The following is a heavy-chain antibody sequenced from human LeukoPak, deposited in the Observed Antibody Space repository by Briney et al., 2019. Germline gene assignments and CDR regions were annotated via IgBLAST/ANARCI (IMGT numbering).Heavy chain of an antibody. CDR3: TRDYGVLFDY. CDR2: IRSKANSYAT. D-gene: IGHD4-17*01. CDR1: GFTFGGSA. J-gene: IGHJ4*02. V-gene: IGHV3-73*01. Sequence: GGSLRLSCAASGFTFGGSAIHWVRQASGKGLEWVGRIRSKANSYATSSAASVKGRFTISRDDSKNTAYLQMSSLKTEDTAVYYCTRDYGVLFDYWGQGTLVTVSS.